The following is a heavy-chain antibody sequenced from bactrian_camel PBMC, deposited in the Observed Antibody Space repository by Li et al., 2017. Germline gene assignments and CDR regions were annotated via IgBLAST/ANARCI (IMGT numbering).Heavy chain of an antibody. V-gene: IGHV3S53*01. Sequence: HVQLVESGGGSVQAGGSLRLSCAASGAMNRCIGWFRQPPGKEREGVASIDSDGAPSYDDSVKGRFTISRNKDKNTFDLQMNSLKLEDSGMYYCGTNVYCRGSACCNRDYSHWGQGTQVTVS. CDR2: IDSDGAP. J-gene: IGHJ4*01. CDR1: GAMNRC. CDR3: GTNVYCRGSACCNRDYSH. D-gene: IGHD2*01.